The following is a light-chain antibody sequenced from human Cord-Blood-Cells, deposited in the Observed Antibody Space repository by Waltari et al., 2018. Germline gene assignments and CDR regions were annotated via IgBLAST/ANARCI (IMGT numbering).Light chain of an antibody. Sequence: QSAMTQPASVSGPPGQSITISCTGTSRDAGGYNSVSWYQQHPGKAPILMTYDVSNRASGVSNRFSGSKSGNTASLTISGLQAEDEADYYCSSYTGSSTPYVFGTGTKVTVL. CDR1: SRDAGGYNS. J-gene: IGLJ1*01. CDR3: SSYTGSSTPYV. CDR2: DVS. V-gene: IGLV2-14*01.